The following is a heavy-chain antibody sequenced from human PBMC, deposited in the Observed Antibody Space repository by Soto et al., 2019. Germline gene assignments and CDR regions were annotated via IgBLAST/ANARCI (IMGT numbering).Heavy chain of an antibody. D-gene: IGHD7-27*01. CDR2: IYNSGST. CDR1: GGSISSVYYY. J-gene: IGHJ4*02. Sequence: QVQLQESGPGLVEPSQTLSLTCTVSGGSISSVYYYWSWIRQPPGKGLEWIGHIYNSGSTYSNPSLKSXXTXSXXTSKNQFSLNLSSVTAPDTAGDYCARGPAGEKVDYWGQGTLVTVSS. CDR3: ARGPAGEKVDY. V-gene: IGHV4-30-4*01.